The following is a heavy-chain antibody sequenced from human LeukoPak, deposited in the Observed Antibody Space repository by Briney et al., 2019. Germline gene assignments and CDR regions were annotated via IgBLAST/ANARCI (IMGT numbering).Heavy chain of an antibody. D-gene: IGHD3-22*01. V-gene: IGHV1-18*01. J-gene: IGHJ4*02. CDR2: ISAYNGNT. CDR1: GYTFTNYG. Sequence: ASVKVSCKTSGYTFTNYGISWVRQAPGQGLEWMGWISAYNGNTNYAQKLQGRVTMTTDTSTSTAYMELRSLRSDDTAVYYCARDHSPYYYDSSGYYVPFDYWGQGTLVTVSS. CDR3: ARDHSPYYYDSSGYYVPFDY.